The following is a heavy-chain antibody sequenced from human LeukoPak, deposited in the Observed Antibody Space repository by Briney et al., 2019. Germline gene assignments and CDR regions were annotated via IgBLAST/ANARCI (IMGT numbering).Heavy chain of an antibody. CDR2: MNPNSGNT. CDR1: GYTFTSYD. V-gene: IGHV1-8*01. CDR3: AREYSSSWYDAFDI. J-gene: IGHJ3*02. Sequence: ASVKVSCKASGYTFTSYDINWVRQATGQGLEWMGWMNPNSGNTGYAQKFQGRVTMTRNTSISTAYMELGSLRSEDTAVYYCAREYSSSWYDAFDIWGQGTMVTVSS. D-gene: IGHD6-13*01.